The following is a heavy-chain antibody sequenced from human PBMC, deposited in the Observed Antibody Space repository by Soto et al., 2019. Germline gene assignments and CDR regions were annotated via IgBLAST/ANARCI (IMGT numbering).Heavy chain of an antibody. CDR3: ARPPYSSPTPYYFDY. CDR2: IYPGDSDT. D-gene: IGHD6-13*01. J-gene: IGHJ4*02. Sequence: GESLKISCKGSGYSFTSYWIGWVRQMPGKGLEWMGIIYPGDSDTRYSPSFQGQVTISADKSISTAYLQWSSLKASDTAMYYCARPPYSSPTPYYFDYWGQGTLVTVSS. CDR1: GYSFTSYW. V-gene: IGHV5-51*01.